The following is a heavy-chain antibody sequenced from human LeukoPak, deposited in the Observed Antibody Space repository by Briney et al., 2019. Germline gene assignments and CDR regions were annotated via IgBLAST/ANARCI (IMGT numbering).Heavy chain of an antibody. CDR2: IYSGGST. D-gene: IGHD3-3*01. Sequence: PGGSLRLSCAASGFTVSSNYMSWVRQAPGKGLEWVSVIYSGGSTYYADSVKGRFTISRDNSKNTLYLQMHSLRAEDTAVYYCARDHKALTIFGVAYLGGFDYWGQGTLVTVSS. CDR1: GFTVSSNY. J-gene: IGHJ4*02. V-gene: IGHV3-66*02. CDR3: ARDHKALTIFGVAYLGGFDY.